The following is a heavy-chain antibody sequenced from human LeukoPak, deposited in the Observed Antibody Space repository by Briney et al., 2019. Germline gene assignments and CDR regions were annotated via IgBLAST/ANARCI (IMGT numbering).Heavy chain of an antibody. CDR2: IDWDDDK. Sequence: SGPALVKPTQTLTLTCTFSGFSLSTSGMRVSWIRQPPGKALEWLARIDWDDDKFYSTSLKTRLTISKVTSKNQVVLTMTNMDPVDTATYYCARMGYYYDSSGYYYFDYWGQGTLVTVSS. D-gene: IGHD3-22*01. V-gene: IGHV2-70*04. J-gene: IGHJ4*02. CDR3: ARMGYYYDSSGYYYFDY. CDR1: GFSLSTSGMR.